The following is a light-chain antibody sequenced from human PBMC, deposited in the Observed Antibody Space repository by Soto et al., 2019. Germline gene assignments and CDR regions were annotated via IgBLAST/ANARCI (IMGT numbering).Light chain of an antibody. Sequence: EIVLTQSPATLSLSPGERATLSCRASQSVSNYLAWFQQKPGQAPRLLSYDASNRATGIPARFSGSGSGTDFTLTISSLEPEDFAVYYCQQRSSWPLLTFGGGTKGEI. CDR1: QSVSNY. V-gene: IGKV3-11*01. J-gene: IGKJ4*01. CDR3: QQRSSWPLLT. CDR2: DAS.